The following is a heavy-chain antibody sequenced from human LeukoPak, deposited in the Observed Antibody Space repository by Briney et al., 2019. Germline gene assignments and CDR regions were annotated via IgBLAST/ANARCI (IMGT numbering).Heavy chain of an antibody. V-gene: IGHV3-21*01. Sequence: GGALRLSCVASVFTLSRYSMNWVRQAPGRGLGWVSSIISSSSYIYYADSVKGRFTISRENSMNSQYLQMNSLRAEDTAVSYCARHIATIAAAAVDYWGQGTLVTVSS. J-gene: IGHJ4*02. CDR1: VFTLSRYS. CDR2: IISSSSYI. CDR3: ARHIATIAAAAVDY. D-gene: IGHD6-13*01.